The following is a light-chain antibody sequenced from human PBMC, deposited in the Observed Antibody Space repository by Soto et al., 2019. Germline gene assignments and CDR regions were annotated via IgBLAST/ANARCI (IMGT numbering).Light chain of an antibody. Sequence: QSALTQPASVSGSPGQPLTISCAGSGSDVGGYNYVSWYQQHPGKAPKLIIYDVSSRPSGVSIRFSGSKSVNTASLTISGLQADYEAYYYCRSFTAHNTQVFGTGTKVTVL. CDR3: RSFTAHNTQV. CDR1: GSDVGGYNY. V-gene: IGLV2-14*03. J-gene: IGLJ1*01. CDR2: DVS.